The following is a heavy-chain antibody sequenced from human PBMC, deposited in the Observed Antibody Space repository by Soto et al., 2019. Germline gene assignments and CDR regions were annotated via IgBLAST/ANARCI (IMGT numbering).Heavy chain of an antibody. CDR3: AKDRGSPYYFDY. CDR1: GFTFSSYG. D-gene: IGHD3-10*01. J-gene: IGHJ4*02. CDR2: ISYDGSNK. Sequence: PGGSLRLSCAASGFTFSSYGMHWVRQAPGKGLEWVAVISYDGSNKYYADSVKGRFTISGDNSKNTLYLQMNSLRAEDTAVYYCAKDRGSPYYFDYWGQGTLVTVSS. V-gene: IGHV3-30*18.